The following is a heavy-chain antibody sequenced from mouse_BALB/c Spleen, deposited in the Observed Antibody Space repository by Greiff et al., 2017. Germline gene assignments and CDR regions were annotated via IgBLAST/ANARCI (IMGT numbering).Heavy chain of an antibody. Sequence: QVQLQQSGAELVKPGTSVKLSCKASGYNFTSYWINWVKLRPGQGLEWIGDIYPGSGSTNYNEKFKSKATLTVDTSSSTAYMQLSSLASEDSALYYCASGYGSTYAMDYWGQGTSVTVSS. CDR1: GYNFTSYW. CDR2: IYPGSGST. D-gene: IGHD1-1*01. V-gene: IGHV1-55*01. J-gene: IGHJ4*01. CDR3: ASGYGSTYAMDY.